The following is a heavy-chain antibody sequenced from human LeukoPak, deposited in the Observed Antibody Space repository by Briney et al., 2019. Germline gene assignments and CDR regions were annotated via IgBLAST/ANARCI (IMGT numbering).Heavy chain of an antibody. CDR1: GGSISSYY. Sequence: PSGTLSLTRTVSGGSISSYYWSWIRQPPGKGLEWIGYIYYSGSTNYNPSLKSRVTISVDTSKNQFSLKLSSVTAADTAVYYCARGHDILTGYYQFDYWGQGTLVTVSS. CDR2: IYYSGST. J-gene: IGHJ4*02. CDR3: ARGHDILTGYYQFDY. V-gene: IGHV4-59*01. D-gene: IGHD3-9*01.